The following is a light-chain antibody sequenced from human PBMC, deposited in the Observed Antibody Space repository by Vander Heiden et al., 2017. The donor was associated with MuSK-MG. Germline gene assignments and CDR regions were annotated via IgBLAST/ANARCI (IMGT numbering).Light chain of an antibody. V-gene: IGKV1-39*01. Sequence: DIQMTQSPSSLSASVGDRVTITCRASQGISSYLNWYQQKPGKAPKLLIYAASSLQSGVPSRFSGSGSGTDFTLTISSLQPEDFATYYCQQSDSTLRLTFGGGTKVEIK. CDR3: QQSDSTLRLT. CDR2: AAS. J-gene: IGKJ4*01. CDR1: QGISSY.